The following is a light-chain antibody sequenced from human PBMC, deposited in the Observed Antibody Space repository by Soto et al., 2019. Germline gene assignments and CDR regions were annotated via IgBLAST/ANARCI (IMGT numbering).Light chain of an antibody. CDR1: TSNIGAPYD. CDR3: QSYDISLHNYV. V-gene: IGLV1-40*01. Sequence: QSVLTQPPSVSGAPGQRVSISCTGSTSNIGAPYDVHWYQHLPGAAPKLLIYGDNNRPSGVPDRFSGSKSGTSASLAITSLQAEDEADYYCQSYDISLHNYVFGTGTTLTVL. J-gene: IGLJ1*01. CDR2: GDN.